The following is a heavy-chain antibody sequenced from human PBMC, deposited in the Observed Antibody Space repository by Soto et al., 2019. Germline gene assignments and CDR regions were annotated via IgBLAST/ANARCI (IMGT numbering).Heavy chain of an antibody. CDR3: ARRGDRTLGYFDY. Sequence: ASVKVSCNASRDTSTGCYLHWVRQTPGQGLEWMGFINPNSGDTNYAPKFQGRVTMTRETSFTTVYMDLTRLRSDDTAVYSCARRGDRTLGYFDYWGQGALVPVCS. D-gene: IGHD2-21*01. V-gene: IGHV1-2*02. CDR2: INPNSGDT. CDR1: RDTSTGCY. J-gene: IGHJ4*02.